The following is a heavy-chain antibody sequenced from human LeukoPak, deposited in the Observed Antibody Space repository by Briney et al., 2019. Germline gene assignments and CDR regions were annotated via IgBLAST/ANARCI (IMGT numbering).Heavy chain of an antibody. Sequence: GSLRLSCAASGFTFSDNYMSWIRQAPGKGLEWVSYISSSGSAKYYADSVRGRFTISRDNAKNSLYLQMNSLRAEDTAVYYCARTYAQKYYDFWSGYYGGDYYYYYMDVWGKGTTVTVSS. D-gene: IGHD3-3*01. CDR2: ISSSGSAK. CDR1: GFTFSDNY. J-gene: IGHJ6*03. CDR3: ARTYAQKYYDFWSGYYGGDYYYYYMDV. V-gene: IGHV3-11*04.